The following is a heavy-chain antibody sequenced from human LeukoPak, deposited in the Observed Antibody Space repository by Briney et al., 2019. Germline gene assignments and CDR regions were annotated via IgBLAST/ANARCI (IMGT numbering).Heavy chain of an antibody. Sequence: GESLKISCKGSGYSFTSYWIGWVRQMPGKGLEWMGIIYPGDSDTRYSPSFQGQVTISADKSISTAYLQWSSLKASDTAMYYCARPNTVATISGAFDIWGQGTVVTVSS. CDR3: ARPNTVATISGAFDI. D-gene: IGHD5-12*01. CDR2: IYPGDSDT. V-gene: IGHV5-51*01. J-gene: IGHJ3*02. CDR1: GYSFTSYW.